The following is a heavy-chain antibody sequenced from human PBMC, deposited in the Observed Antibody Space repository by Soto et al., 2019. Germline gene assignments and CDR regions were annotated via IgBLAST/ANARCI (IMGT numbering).Heavy chain of an antibody. V-gene: IGHV1-69*02. CDR2: IIPILGIA. CDR1: GGTFSSYT. J-gene: IGHJ5*02. CDR3: ARGRAEGSGSSGNWFDP. D-gene: IGHD3-10*01. Sequence: QVQLVQSGAEVKKPGSSVKVSCKASGGTFSSYTISWVRQAPGQGLEWMGRIIPILGIANYAQKFQGRVTITADKSTSKAYMELSSLRSEDTAVYYCARGRAEGSGSSGNWFDPWGQGTLVTVSS.